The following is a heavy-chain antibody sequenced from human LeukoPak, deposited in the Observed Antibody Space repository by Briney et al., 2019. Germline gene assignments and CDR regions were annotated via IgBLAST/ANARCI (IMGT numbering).Heavy chain of an antibody. V-gene: IGHV4-34*01. Sequence: SETLSLTCAVSGGSFSGYYWSWIRQPPGKGLEWIGEINHSGSTNYNPSPKSRVTISVDTSKNQFSLKLSSVTAADTAVYYCARSNILTGYYRFDIWGQGTMVTVSS. CDR1: GGSFSGYY. J-gene: IGHJ3*02. CDR2: INHSGST. D-gene: IGHD3-9*01. CDR3: ARSNILTGYYRFDI.